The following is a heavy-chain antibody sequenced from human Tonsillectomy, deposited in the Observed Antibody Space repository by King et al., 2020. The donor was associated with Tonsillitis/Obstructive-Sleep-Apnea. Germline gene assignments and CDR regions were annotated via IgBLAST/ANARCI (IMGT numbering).Heavy chain of an antibody. CDR2: IYYSGST. CDR1: GGSISSSSYY. CDR3: ARQGVLRCLEWLLPPAAGVDY. Sequence: QLQESGPGLVKPSETLSLTCTVSGGSISSSSYYWGWIRQPPGKGLEWIGSIYYSGSTYYNPSLKSRVTISVDTSKNQFSLKLSSVTAADTAVYYCARQGVLRCLEWLLPPAAGVDYWGQGTLVTVSS. D-gene: IGHD3-3*01. V-gene: IGHV4-39*01. J-gene: IGHJ4*02.